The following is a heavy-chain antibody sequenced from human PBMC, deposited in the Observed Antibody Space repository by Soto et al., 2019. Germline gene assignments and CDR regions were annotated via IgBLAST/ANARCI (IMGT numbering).Heavy chain of an antibody. J-gene: IGHJ6*02. V-gene: IGHV5-51*01. CDR3: ARLPSITGTSTLYYYYYGMDV. CDR2: IYPGDSDT. D-gene: IGHD1-7*01. Sequence: PXASLKISFQCSGYSFTSYWSGWVRQVPGKGLEWMGIIYPGDSDTRYSPSFQGQVTISADKSISTAYLQWSSLKASDTAMYYCARLPSITGTSTLYYYYYGMDVWGQGTTVTVSS. CDR1: GYSFTSYW.